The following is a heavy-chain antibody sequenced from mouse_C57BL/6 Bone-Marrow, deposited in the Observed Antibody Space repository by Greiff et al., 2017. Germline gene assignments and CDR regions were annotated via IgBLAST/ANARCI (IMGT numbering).Heavy chain of an antibody. J-gene: IGHJ4*01. Sequence: EVQGVESGGDLVKPGGSLKLSCAASGFTFSSYGMSWVRQTPDKRLAWVATISSGGSYTYSTDSVKGRFTLSRDKAKNTLYLQMSSLTSEDTAMNYGARWLYAMDYWGQGTSVTVSS. CDR1: GFTFSSYG. V-gene: IGHV5-6*01. CDR3: ARWLYAMDY. CDR2: ISSGGSYT.